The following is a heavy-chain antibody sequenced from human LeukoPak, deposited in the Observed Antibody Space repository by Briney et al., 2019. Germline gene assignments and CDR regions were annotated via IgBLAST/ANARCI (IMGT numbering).Heavy chain of an antibody. CDR3: ARDGMGVIKAFDI. CDR1: GFTFSSYW. V-gene: IGHV3-7*05. Sequence: GGSLRLSCAASGFTFSSYWMSWVRQVPGKGLEWVANTRHDGSEKYFVDSAKGRFTISRDNAKNSLYLQMNSLRAEETAVYYCARDGMGVIKAFDIWGQGTMVTVSS. J-gene: IGHJ3*02. CDR2: TRHDGSEK. D-gene: IGHD3-10*01.